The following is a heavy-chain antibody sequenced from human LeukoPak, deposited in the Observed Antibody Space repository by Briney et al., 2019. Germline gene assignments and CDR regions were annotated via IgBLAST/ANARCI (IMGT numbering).Heavy chain of an antibody. CDR3: ARDLYDFWSGYSVSDY. D-gene: IGHD3-3*01. CDR1: GFTFSSYW. CDR2: IKQDGSEK. Sequence: QTGGSLRLSCAASGFTFSSYWMSWVRQAPGKGLEWVANIKQDGSEKYYVDSVKGRFTIPRDNAKNSLYLQMNSLRAEDTAVYYSARDLYDFWSGYSVSDYWGQGTLVTVSS. V-gene: IGHV3-7*01. J-gene: IGHJ4*02.